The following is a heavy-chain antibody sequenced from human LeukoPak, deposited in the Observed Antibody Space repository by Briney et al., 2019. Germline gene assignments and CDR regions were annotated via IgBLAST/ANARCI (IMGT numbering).Heavy chain of an antibody. D-gene: IGHD6-19*01. J-gene: IGHJ4*02. V-gene: IGHV1-2*02. CDR2: IDPKSGGT. Sequence: GASVKVSCKASGYTFIDYYIHWVRQAXGXGLEWMXWIDPKSGGTSYAQKFQDRVAMIRDTSISTAYMELTRLRSDDTAVYYCARAYSSGWYGSTDYWGQGTLVTVSS. CDR3: ARAYSSGWYGSTDY. CDR1: GYTFIDYY.